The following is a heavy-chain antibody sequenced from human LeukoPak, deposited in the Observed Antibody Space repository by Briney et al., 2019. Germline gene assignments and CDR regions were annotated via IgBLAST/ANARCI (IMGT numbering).Heavy chain of an antibody. CDR1: GYTFTGHY. CDR2: INPNSGGT. V-gene: IGHV1-2*02. CDR3: RTDRYGDYGDYIDY. J-gene: IGHJ4*02. D-gene: IGHD4-17*01. Sequence: ASVKVSCKASGYTFTGHYVHWLRQAPGQGLEWMGWINPNSGGTNYAQKFQGRVTMTRDTSISTAYMELSRLRSDDTAVYYCRTDRYGDYGDYIDYWGQGTLVTVSS.